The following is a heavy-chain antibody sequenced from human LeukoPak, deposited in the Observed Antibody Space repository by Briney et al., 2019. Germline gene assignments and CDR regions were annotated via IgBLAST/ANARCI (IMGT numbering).Heavy chain of an antibody. D-gene: IGHD2-15*01. J-gene: IGHJ4*02. V-gene: IGHV3-48*01. CDR1: GFTLSNYW. CDR2: ISISSSTI. CDR3: AREGYCSGSTCPDY. Sequence: GGSLRLSCAASGFTLSNYWMIHWVRQAPGKGLEWVSYISISSSTIYYADSVKGRFTISRDNAKNSLYLQMNSLRAEDTAVYYRAREGYCSGSTCPDYWGQGTLVTVSS.